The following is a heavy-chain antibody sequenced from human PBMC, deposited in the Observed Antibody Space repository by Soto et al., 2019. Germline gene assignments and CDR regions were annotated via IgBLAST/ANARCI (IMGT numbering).Heavy chain of an antibody. D-gene: IGHD5-18*01. CDR1: GFSISRYW. Sequence: AGGSLRLSCAASGFSISRYWISWVRQAPGKGLEWVADKKQDGSEEYYVDSVKGRFTVSRDNAKNSVYLQLTSLRVEDTALYYCARGGFSYGTGIEHWGQGALVTVSS. CDR2: KKQDGSEE. CDR3: ARGGFSYGTGIEH. J-gene: IGHJ5*02. V-gene: IGHV3-7*01.